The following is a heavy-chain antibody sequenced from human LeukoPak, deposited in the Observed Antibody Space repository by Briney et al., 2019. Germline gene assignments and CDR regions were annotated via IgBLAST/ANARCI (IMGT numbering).Heavy chain of an antibody. V-gene: IGHV3-30*04. D-gene: IGHD3-22*01. Sequence: TGGSLRLSCAASGFTFSSYAMHWVRQAPGKGLEWVAVISYDGSNKYYADSVKGRFTISRDNSKNTLYLQMNSLRAEDTAVYYCARGPDYYDSSGYPFYMDVWGKGTTVTVSS. CDR1: GFTFSSYA. J-gene: IGHJ6*03. CDR2: ISYDGSNK. CDR3: ARGPDYYDSSGYPFYMDV.